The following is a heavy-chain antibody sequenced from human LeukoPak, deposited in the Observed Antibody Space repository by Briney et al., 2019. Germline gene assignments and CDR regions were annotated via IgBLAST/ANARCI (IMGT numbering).Heavy chain of an antibody. V-gene: IGHV3-30*14. J-gene: IGHJ4*02. CDR2: ISHHGSNE. CDR3: ARVHDTTGYYYYFDS. D-gene: IGHD3-9*01. CDR1: GFTFSTYP. Sequence: GGSLRLSCEASGFTFSTYPMHWVRQAPDKGLEWVAMISHHGSNEYYADSVKGRFTISRDNSKNTLYLQMNNPRVEDTAIYYCARVHDTTGYYYYFDSWGQGTLVTVSS.